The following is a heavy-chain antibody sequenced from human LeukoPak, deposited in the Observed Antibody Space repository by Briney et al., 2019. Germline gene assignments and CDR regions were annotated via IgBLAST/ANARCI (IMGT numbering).Heavy chain of an antibody. CDR2: IYYSGTT. CDR1: GGSISSYY. D-gene: IGHD2-15*01. CDR3: VRVLGYCSAGTCYPRFDP. J-gene: IGHJ5*02. V-gene: IGHV4-59*01. Sequence: SETLSLTCIVSGGSISSYYWSWIRQPPGKGLEWIGYIYYSGTTNYNPSLKSRVTISVDTSKNQFSLNLSSVTAADTAVYYSVRVLGYCSAGTCYPRFDPWGQGTLVTVSS.